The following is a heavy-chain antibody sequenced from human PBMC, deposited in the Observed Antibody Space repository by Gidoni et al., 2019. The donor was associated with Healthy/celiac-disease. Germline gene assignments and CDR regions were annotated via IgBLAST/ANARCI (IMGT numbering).Heavy chain of an antibody. J-gene: IGHJ6*02. V-gene: IGHV3-73*02. Sequence: EVQLVESGGGLVQPGGSLKLSCAASGFTFSGSAMHWVRQASGKGLEWVGRIRSKANSYATAYAASVKGRFTISRDDSKNTAYLQMNSLKTEDTAVYYCTRRVEGGYCSGGSCADYYGMDVWGQGTTVTVSS. CDR2: IRSKANSYAT. CDR3: TRRVEGGYCSGGSCADYYGMDV. CDR1: GFTFSGSA. D-gene: IGHD2-15*01.